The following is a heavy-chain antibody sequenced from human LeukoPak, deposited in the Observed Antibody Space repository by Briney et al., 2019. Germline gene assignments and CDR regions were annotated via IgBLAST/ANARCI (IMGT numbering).Heavy chain of an antibody. CDR2: VNSNGRSA. V-gene: IGHV3-20*04. CDR1: GFNFDDYG. Sequence: GGSLRLSCTASGFNFDDYGMTWVRQIPGKGLQWVAGVNSNGRSAGYAASVRGRFTISRDNYKKSLYLEMGSLRLEDTAFYYCTRGYSTRHFPFDSWGQGTLVTVSS. CDR3: TRGYSTRHFPFDS. D-gene: IGHD6-13*01. J-gene: IGHJ4*02.